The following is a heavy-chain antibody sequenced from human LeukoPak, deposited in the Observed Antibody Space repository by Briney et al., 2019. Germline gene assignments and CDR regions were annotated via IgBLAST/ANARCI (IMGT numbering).Heavy chain of an antibody. CDR2: LSYDGTNQ. V-gene: IGHV3-30*01. CDR3: TRVRLPSRRSLPHFGY. J-gene: IGHJ4*02. D-gene: IGHD2-21*01. Sequence: PGSSLRLSCSVSGFTFSSYSIHWVRQAPGKGLEWVAALSYDGTNQYLADSVKGRFAISRDISQNTLYLQLNNLTAEDTAVYYCTRVRLPSRRSLPHFGYWGQGTLVTVSS. CDR1: GFTFSSYS.